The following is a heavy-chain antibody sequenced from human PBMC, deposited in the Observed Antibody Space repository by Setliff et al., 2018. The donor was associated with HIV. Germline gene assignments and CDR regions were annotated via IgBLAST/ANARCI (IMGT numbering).Heavy chain of an antibody. CDR2: ISPNNGDT. V-gene: IGHV1-18*01. D-gene: IGHD6-19*01. Sequence: ASVKVSCKSSGYTFSSYGISWVRQAPGQGLEWMGWISPNNGDTNIPQKIQGRVTMAKDTFMSTAYMELRSLRSDDTAVYYCARDPWGPVADISYWGQGTLVTVSS. CDR3: ARDPWGPVADISY. J-gene: IGHJ4*02. CDR1: GYTFSSYG.